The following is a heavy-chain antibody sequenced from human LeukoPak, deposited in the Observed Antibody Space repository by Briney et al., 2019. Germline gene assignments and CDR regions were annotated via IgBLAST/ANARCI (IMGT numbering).Heavy chain of an antibody. V-gene: IGHV4-39*01. CDR2: MYYSGSI. CDR3: ASVSSSWPGNWFDP. Sequence: SETLSLTCTVSGGSISSSNYHWGWIRQPPGKGLEWIGSMYYSGSIFYNPSLKSRVTISIDASRNQFSLKLRSVTAADTAVYYCASVSSSWPGNWFDPWGQGALVTVSS. J-gene: IGHJ5*02. CDR1: GGSISSSNYH. D-gene: IGHD6-13*01.